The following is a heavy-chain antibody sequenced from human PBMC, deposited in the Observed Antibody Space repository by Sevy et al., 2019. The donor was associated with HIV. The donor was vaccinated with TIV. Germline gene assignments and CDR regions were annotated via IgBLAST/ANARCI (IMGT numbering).Heavy chain of an antibody. J-gene: IGHJ2*01. CDR2: IWNDGTTR. Sequence: GGSLRLSCAASGFTFSSYGMHWARQAPGKGLEWLGTIWNDGTTRYYADFVKGRFAISRDTSKNTLYLQMNSLRAEDTAVYSCARESGSNWYFDLWGRGTLVTVSS. CDR1: GFTFSSYG. CDR3: ARESGSNWYFDL. D-gene: IGHD1-26*01. V-gene: IGHV3-33*01.